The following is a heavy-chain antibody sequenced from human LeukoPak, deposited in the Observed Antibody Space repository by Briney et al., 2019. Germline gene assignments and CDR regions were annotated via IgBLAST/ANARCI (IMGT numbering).Heavy chain of an antibody. J-gene: IGHJ3*02. Sequence: SETLSLTCAVYGGSCSGYYWSWIRQPPGKGLEWIGEINHSGSTNYNPSLKSRVTISVDTSKNQFSLKLSSVTDADTAVYYCARGGYGRRGAFDIWGQGTMVTVSS. CDR3: ARGGYGRRGAFDI. D-gene: IGHD6-13*01. V-gene: IGHV4-34*01. CDR2: INHSGST. CDR1: GGSCSGYY.